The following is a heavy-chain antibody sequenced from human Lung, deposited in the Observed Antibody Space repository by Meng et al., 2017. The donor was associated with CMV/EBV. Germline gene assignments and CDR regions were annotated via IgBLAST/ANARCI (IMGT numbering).Heavy chain of an antibody. J-gene: IGHJ4*02. Sequence: GGSLRLXCAASGFTFSSYWMSWVRQAPGKGLEWVANIKQDGSEKYYVDSVKGRFTISRDNAKYSLYLQMNSLRAEDTAVYYCARVDFWTDQYYFDYLGQGXLVTVSS. CDR1: GFTFSSYW. V-gene: IGHV3-7*01. CDR3: ARVDFWTDQYYFDY. D-gene: IGHD3/OR15-3a*01. CDR2: IKQDGSEK.